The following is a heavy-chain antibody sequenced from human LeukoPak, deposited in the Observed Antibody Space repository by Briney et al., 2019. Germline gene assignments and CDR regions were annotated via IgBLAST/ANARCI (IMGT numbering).Heavy chain of an antibody. J-gene: IGHJ5*02. CDR2: INHSGST. Sequence: ASETLSLTCAVYGGSFSGYYWSWIRQPPGKGLEWIGEINHSGSTNYNPSLKSRVTISVVTSKNQFSLKLSSVTAADTAVYYCARSGIVVVVASTNWFDPWGQGTLVTVSS. D-gene: IGHD2-15*01. CDR1: GGSFSGYY. CDR3: ARSGIVVVVASTNWFDP. V-gene: IGHV4-34*01.